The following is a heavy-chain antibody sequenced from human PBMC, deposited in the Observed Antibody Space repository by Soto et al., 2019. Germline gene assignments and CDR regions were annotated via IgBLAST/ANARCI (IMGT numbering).Heavy chain of an antibody. D-gene: IGHD6-19*01. CDR3: ARRRGGWYFDY. CDR1: GGSISSSSYY. V-gene: IGHV4-39*01. Sequence: SETLSLTCTVSGGSISSSSYYWSWIRQPPGKGLEWIGSIYYSGSTYYNPSLKSRVTISVDTSKNQFSLKLSSVTAADTAVYYCARRRGGWYFDYWGQGTLVTVSS. J-gene: IGHJ4*02. CDR2: IYYSGST.